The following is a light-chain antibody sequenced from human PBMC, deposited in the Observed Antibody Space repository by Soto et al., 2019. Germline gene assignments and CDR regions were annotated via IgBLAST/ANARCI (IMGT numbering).Light chain of an antibody. CDR2: DAS. CDR3: QQSYSTSWT. CDR1: QTISNW. Sequence: IQMTQSPSTLSASVGDRVTITCRASQTISNWLAWYQQKPGKAPKFLIYDASSLESGVPSRFSGSGSGTDFTLTISSRQPEDFATYYCQQSYSTSWTFGQGTKVDIK. V-gene: IGKV1-5*01. J-gene: IGKJ1*01.